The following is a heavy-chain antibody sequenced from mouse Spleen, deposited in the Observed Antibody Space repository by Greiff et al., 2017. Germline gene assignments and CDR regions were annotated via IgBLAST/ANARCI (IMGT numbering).Heavy chain of an antibody. J-gene: IGHJ3*01. Sequence: VKLMESGAELVKPGASVKISCKASGYAFSSYWMNWVKQRPGKGLEWIGQIYPGDGDTNYNGKFKGKATLTADKSSSTAYMQLSSLTSEDSAVYFCARSDDYSWFAYWGQGTLVTVSA. CDR2: IYPGDGDT. CDR3: ARSDDYSWFAY. CDR1: GYAFSSYW. D-gene: IGHD2-4*01. V-gene: IGHV1-80*01.